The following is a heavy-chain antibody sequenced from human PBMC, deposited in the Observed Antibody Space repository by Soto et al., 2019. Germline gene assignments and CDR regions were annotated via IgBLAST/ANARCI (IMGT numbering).Heavy chain of an antibody. CDR1: GVTFTSYA. D-gene: IGHD3-16*02. CDR2: ISKSGDST. J-gene: IGHJ4*01. V-gene: IGHV3-23*01. Sequence: EVQLLESGGGLVQQGGSLRLSCAASGVTFTSYAMTWVRQVPGECLQWVSSISKSGDSTYYADSVKCRFTTSRDNSKNTLYLQINSLRAEDTAIYYCAKGDFVFDYWGHGTLYTVSS. CDR3: AKGDFVFDY.